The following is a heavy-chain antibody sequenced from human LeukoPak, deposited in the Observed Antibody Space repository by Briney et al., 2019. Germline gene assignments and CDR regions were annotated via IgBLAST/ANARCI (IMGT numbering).Heavy chain of an antibody. J-gene: IGHJ4*02. Sequence: GALRLSCAAAGFNFVNYAMHWGRQAPGKGLEWVALISYDGSLQSYADSVTGRSPISRDSSTNTVSLQMNSLRDEDTAMYYCAREIRGYYAAYWGQGILVTASS. V-gene: IGHV3-30*04. CDR1: GFNFVNYA. D-gene: IGHD3-3*01. CDR3: AREIRGYYAAY. CDR2: ISYDGSLQ.